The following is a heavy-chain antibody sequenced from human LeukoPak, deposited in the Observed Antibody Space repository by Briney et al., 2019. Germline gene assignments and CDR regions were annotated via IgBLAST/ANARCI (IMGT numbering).Heavy chain of an antibody. CDR3: AKTPLLWLTIYQY. V-gene: IGHV3-30*02. CDR2: IRYDGSNK. D-gene: IGHD3-10*01. J-gene: IGHJ4*02. CDR1: GFTFSSYG. Sequence: GGSLRLSCAASGFTFSSYGMHWVRQAPGKGLEWVAFIRYDGSNKYYADSVKGRFTISRDNSKNTLYLQMNSLRAEDTAVYYCAKTPLLWLTIYQYWGQGTLVTVSS.